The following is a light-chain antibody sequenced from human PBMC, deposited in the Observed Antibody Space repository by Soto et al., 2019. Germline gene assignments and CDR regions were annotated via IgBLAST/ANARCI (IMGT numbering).Light chain of an antibody. CDR1: QSISSW. CDR3: QQYKSYSEFT. CDR2: KAS. V-gene: IGKV1-5*03. J-gene: IGKJ3*01. Sequence: DIPMTQSPSTLSASVGDRVIITCRASQSISSWLAWYQQKPGKAPKLLIYKASSLASEVPSRFSGSGSGTEFTLTISSLQPDDFATYYCQQYKSYSEFTFGPGTKVDIK.